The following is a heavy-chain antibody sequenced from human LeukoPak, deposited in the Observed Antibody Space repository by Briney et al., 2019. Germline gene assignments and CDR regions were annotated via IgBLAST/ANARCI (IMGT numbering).Heavy chain of an antibody. CDR1: GVSISSREW. D-gene: IGHD3-9*01. CDR3: GKTDIYFNPIDY. CDR2: IHRAGRT. Sequence: SGTLSLTCAVSGVSISSREWWIWVRQPPGQGLEWIGEIHRAGRTRYNPSLKSRLTISMDYSKNQFSLKLTSVTAADTAIYYCGKTDIYFNPIDYWGPGSLVTVSS. V-gene: IGHV4-4*02. J-gene: IGHJ4*02.